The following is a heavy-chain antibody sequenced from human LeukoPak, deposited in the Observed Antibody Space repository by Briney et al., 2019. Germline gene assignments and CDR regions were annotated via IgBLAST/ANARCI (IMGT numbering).Heavy chain of an antibody. CDR2: IYYSGST. Sequence: SETLSLTCTVSSGSISSHYWGWIRQPPGKGLEWIGYIYYSGSTNYNPSLKSRVTISVDKSKNQFSLKLSSVTAADTAVYYCAREGEGGGYYDSWGQGTLVTVSS. J-gene: IGHJ4*02. V-gene: IGHV4-59*11. CDR1: SGSISSHY. D-gene: IGHD2-21*01. CDR3: AREGEGGGYYDS.